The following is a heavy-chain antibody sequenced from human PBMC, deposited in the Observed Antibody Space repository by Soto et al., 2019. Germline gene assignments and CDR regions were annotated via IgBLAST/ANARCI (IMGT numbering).Heavy chain of an antibody. V-gene: IGHV1-2*02. CDR1: GYTFTGYY. CDR3: ARDYGDAFDI. Sequence: ASVKVSCKAAGYTFTGYYMHWVRQAPGQGLEWMGWINPNSGGTNYAQEFRGRVTLTRDTSISTAYMELSRLRSDDTALYYCARDYGDAFDIWGQGTMVTVSS. CDR2: INPNSGGT. J-gene: IGHJ3*02. D-gene: IGHD4-17*01.